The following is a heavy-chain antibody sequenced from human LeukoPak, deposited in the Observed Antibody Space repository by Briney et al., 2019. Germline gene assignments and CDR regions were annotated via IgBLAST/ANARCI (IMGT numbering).Heavy chain of an antibody. J-gene: IGHJ4*02. CDR2: ISYSGST. D-gene: IGHD6-19*01. Sequence: KPSETLSLTCTVSGGSISSYYWSWIRQPPGKGLEWIGYISYSGSTNYNPSLKSRVTISVDTSKNQFSLKLSSVTAADTAVYYCATHDPPYSSGWYVGYWGQGTLVTVSS. CDR3: ATHDPPYSSGWYVGY. CDR1: GGSISSYY. V-gene: IGHV4-59*08.